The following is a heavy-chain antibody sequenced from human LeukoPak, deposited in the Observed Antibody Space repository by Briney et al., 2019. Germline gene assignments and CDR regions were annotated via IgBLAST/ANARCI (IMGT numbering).Heavy chain of an antibody. V-gene: IGHV3-53*01. D-gene: IGHD2-15*01. CDR2: IYSGGST. CDR3: VRDPGPVGYCSGGSCYGY. J-gene: IGHJ4*02. CDR1: GFTVSSNY. Sequence: GGSLRLSCAASGFTVSSNYMSWVRQAPGKGLEWVSVIYSGGSTYYADSVKGRFTISRDNSKNTLYLQMNSLRAEDTAVYYCVRDPGPVGYCSGGSCYGYWGQGTLVTVSS.